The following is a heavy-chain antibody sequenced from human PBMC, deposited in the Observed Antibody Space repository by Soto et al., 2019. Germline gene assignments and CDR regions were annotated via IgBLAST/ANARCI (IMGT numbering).Heavy chain of an antibody. CDR3: ARESIVYGGAFDY. CDR2: ISYDGSNK. V-gene: IGHV3-30*03. CDR1: GFTFSSYG. Sequence: GGSLRLSCAASGFTFSSYGMHWVRQAPGKGLEWVAVISYDGSNKYYADSVKGRFTISRDNSKNTLYLQMNSLRAEDTAVYYCARESIVYGGAFDYWGQGTLVTVSS. D-gene: IGHD1-20*01. J-gene: IGHJ4*02.